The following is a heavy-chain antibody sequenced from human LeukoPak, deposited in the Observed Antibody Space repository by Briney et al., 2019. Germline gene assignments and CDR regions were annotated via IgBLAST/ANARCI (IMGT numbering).Heavy chain of an antibody. V-gene: IGHV4-38-2*02. J-gene: IGHJ4*02. CDR2: IYHSGST. CDR1: GYSISSNYY. D-gene: IGHD4-17*01. Sequence: PSETLSLTCTVSGYSISSNYYWGWIRQPPGKGLEWIGSIYHSGSTYYNPSLKSRVTISVDTSKNQFSLKLSSVTAADTAVYYCARDAYGDFDYWGQGTLVTVSS. CDR3: ARDAYGDFDY.